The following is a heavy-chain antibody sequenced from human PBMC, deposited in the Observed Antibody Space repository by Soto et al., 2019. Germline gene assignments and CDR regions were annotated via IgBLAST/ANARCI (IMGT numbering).Heavy chain of an antibody. D-gene: IGHD3-3*01. CDR1: GFSLATSGVG. CDR2: IYWDDDK. CDR3: AHRLRKCNFWNGGYFDC. Sequence: QITLKESDPTLMKPTQTLTLTCTFSGFSLATSGVGVGWIRQSPGEALEWLAVIYWDDDKRYNPSLRARLAITKDTSRNPGVLTMTTMDPADTGTYYCAHRLRKCNFWNGGYFDCWGQGTLVTVSS. J-gene: IGHJ4*02. V-gene: IGHV2-5*02.